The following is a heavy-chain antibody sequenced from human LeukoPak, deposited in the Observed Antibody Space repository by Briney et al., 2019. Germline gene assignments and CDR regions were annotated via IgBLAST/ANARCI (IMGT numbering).Heavy chain of an antibody. V-gene: IGHV3-23*01. CDR3: ANAQVFGTPHFEY. CDR1: GFTFNSYS. J-gene: IGHJ4*02. D-gene: IGHD3-3*01. Sequence: GGSLRLSCAASGFTFNSYSMHWVRQAPGKGLDWVSSITAGGATTYYADSVKGRFSISRGNSKNTLYLQMNSLRVEDTAVYYCANAQVFGTPHFEYWGQGTLVTVSS. CDR2: ITAGGATT.